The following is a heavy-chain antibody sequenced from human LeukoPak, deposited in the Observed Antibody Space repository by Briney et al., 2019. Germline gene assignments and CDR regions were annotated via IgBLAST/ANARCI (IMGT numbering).Heavy chain of an antibody. CDR2: ISSSGSTI. V-gene: IGHV3-48*03. D-gene: IGHD5-12*01. CDR3: ARERRGYSGYETYNWFDP. CDR1: GLTFSSYE. J-gene: IGHJ5*02. Sequence: QSGGSLRLSCAASGLTFSSYEMNWVRQAPGKGLEWVSYISSSGSTIYYADSVKGRFTISRDNAKNSLYLQMNSLRAEDTAVYYCARERRGYSGYETYNWFDPWGPGTLVTVSS.